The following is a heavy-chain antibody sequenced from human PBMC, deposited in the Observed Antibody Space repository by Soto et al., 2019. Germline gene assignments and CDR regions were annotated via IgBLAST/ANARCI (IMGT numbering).Heavy chain of an antibody. CDR1: GGSISSYY. D-gene: IGHD2-15*01. V-gene: IGHV4-59*01. J-gene: IGHJ4*02. CDR2: IYYSGST. CDR3: ASSTHPVAYYFDY. Sequence: SETLSLTCTVSGGSISSYYWSWIRQPPGKGLEWIGYIYYSGSTNYNPSLKSRVTISVDTSKNQFSLKLSSVTAADTAVYYCASSTHPVAYYFDYWGQGTLVTVSS.